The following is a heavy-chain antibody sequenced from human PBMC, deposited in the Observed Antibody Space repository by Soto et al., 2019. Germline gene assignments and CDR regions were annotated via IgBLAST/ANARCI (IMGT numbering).Heavy chain of an antibody. V-gene: IGHV4-4*02. CDR1: GGSITSTNW. Sequence: QVQLQESGPGLVKPSGTMSLTCAVSGGSITSTNWWSWVRQPPGRGLEWVGELFHTGGTTYNPSLKIRVAISLDESKNQSSLKRIAVRAADTAVYFCVREDSLEAFDIWGRGTTVTVSS. J-gene: IGHJ3*02. CDR2: LFHTGGT. CDR3: VREDSLEAFDI. D-gene: IGHD6-6*01.